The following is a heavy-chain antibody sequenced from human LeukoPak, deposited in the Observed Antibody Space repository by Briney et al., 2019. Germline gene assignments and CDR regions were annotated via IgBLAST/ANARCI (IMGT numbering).Heavy chain of an antibody. J-gene: IGHJ5*01. CDR2: IETSGTT. CDR3: ARDLGSGWYDF. D-gene: IGHD6-19*01. Sequence: SETLSLTCTVSGGSISGGTYYWNWIRQPAGKGLEWIGRIETSGTTNYNPSLKSRLTISVDTSKNQISLKLSSVTAADTAVYYCARDLGSGWYDFWGQGTLVTVSS. CDR1: GGSISGGTYY. V-gene: IGHV4-61*02.